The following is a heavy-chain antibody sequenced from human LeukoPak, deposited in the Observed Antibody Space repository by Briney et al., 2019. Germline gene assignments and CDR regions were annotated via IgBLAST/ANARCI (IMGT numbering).Heavy chain of an antibody. CDR3: AGSMDY. D-gene: IGHD2/OR15-2a*01. CDR2: IFTSGST. Sequence: PSQTLSLTCTVSGGSISSNSYYWSWIRQPAGKGLGWIGRIFTSGSTYYNPSLKSRVTISVDTSKNQFSLKLSSVTAADTAVYYCAGSMDYWGQGTLVTVSS. CDR1: GGSISSNSYY. V-gene: IGHV4-61*02. J-gene: IGHJ4*02.